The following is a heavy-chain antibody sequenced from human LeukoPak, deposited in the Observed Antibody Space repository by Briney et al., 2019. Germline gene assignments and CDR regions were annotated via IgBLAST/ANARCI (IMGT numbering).Heavy chain of an antibody. V-gene: IGHV1-2*02. D-gene: IGHD2-21*02. CDR2: INPNIGDA. CDR3: ARMDLDGGDSIGFDS. J-gene: IGHJ5*01. Sequence: ASVKVSCKASGHTFTGFFMHWVRQAPGQGLEWMGWINPNIGDAYYAQKFQGRVTMTRDRSINTAYMELSRLTPDDTAVYYCARMDLDGGDSIGFDSWGQGTLVTVSS. CDR1: GHTFTGFF.